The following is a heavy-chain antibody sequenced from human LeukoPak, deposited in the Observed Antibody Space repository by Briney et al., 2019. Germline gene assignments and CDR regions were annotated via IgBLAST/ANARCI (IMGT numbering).Heavy chain of an antibody. CDR1: GGSFSGYY. CDR2: INHSGST. Sequence: PSETLSLTCAVYGGSFSGYYWSWIRQPPGKGLEWIGEINHSGSTNYNPSLKSRVTISVDTSKNQFSLKLSSVTAADTAVYYCARQGVRGVTYWGQGTLVTVSS. CDR3: ARQGVRGVTY. V-gene: IGHV4-34*01. D-gene: IGHD3-10*01. J-gene: IGHJ4*02.